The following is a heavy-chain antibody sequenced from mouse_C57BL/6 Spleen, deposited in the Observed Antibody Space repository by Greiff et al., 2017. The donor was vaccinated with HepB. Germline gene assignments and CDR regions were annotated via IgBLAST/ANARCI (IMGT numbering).Heavy chain of an antibody. V-gene: IGHV5-16*01. CDR3: ARDLYYDYPYYAMDY. CDR1: GFTFSDYY. J-gene: IGHJ4*01. D-gene: IGHD2-4*01. Sequence: EVHLVESEGGLVQPGSSMKLSCTASGFTFSDYYMAWVRQVPEKGLEWVANINYDGSSTYYLDSLKSRFIISRDNAKNILYLQMSSLKSEDTATYYCARDLYYDYPYYAMDYWGQGTSVTVSS. CDR2: INYDGSST.